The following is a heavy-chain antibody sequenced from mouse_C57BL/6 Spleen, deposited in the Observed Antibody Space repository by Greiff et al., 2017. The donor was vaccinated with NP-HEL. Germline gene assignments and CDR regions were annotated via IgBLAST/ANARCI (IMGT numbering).Heavy chain of an antibody. CDR1: GYTFTSYW. J-gene: IGHJ4*01. CDR2: IYPGSGST. CDR3: AREDIVTTDYYAMDY. Sequence: VQLQQPGAELVKPGASVKMSCKASGYTFTSYWITWVKQRPGQGLEWIGDIYPGSGSTNYNEKFKSKATLTVDTSSSTAYMQLSSLTSEDSAVYYCAREDIVTTDYYAMDYWGQGTSVTVSS. D-gene: IGHD2-5*01. V-gene: IGHV1-55*01.